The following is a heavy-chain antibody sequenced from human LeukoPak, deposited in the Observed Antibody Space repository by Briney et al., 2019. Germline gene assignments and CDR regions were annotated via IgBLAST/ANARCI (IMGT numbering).Heavy chain of an antibody. CDR2: IYYSGST. V-gene: IGHV4-59*08. J-gene: IGHJ5*02. Sequence: SETLSLTCTVSGGSISNYYWSWIRQPPGKGLEWIGYIYYSGSTNYNPSLKSRVTISVDTSKNQFSLKLNSVTAADAAVYYCARHYGPWGQGTLVTVSS. CDR1: GGSISNYY. CDR3: ARHYGP. D-gene: IGHD3-10*01.